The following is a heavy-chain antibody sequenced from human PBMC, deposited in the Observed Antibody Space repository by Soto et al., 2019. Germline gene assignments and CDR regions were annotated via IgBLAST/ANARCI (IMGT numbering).Heavy chain of an antibody. Sequence: SETLSLTCSVSGGSFTGDYWSWIRQPAGKGLQWIGRVFGNGAGTPIYNSLLKSRARMSADPSKRQFSLTLTSVTAADTAVYYCARDLPPYGGRRSPPTGAFEDWGQGIMVTVSS. V-gene: IGHV4-4*07. D-gene: IGHD2-15*01. J-gene: IGHJ4*02. CDR3: ARDLPPYGGRRSPPTGAFED. CDR1: GGSFTGDY. CDR2: VFGNGAGTP.